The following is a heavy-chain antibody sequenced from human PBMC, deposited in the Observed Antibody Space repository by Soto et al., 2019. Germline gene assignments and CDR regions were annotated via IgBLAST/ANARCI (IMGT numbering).Heavy chain of an antibody. V-gene: IGHV1-18*01. CDR2: ISAYNGNT. CDR3: ARRATTGYCSSTSCYTRDWFDP. J-gene: IGHJ5*02. Sequence: ASSKVSCKASGYTVTSYGISWVRQAPVQGLEWMGWISAYNGNTNYAQKLQGRVTMTTDTSTSTAYMELRSLRSDDTAVYYCARRATTGYCSSTSCYTRDWFDPWGQGTLVTVSS. D-gene: IGHD2-2*02. CDR1: GYTVTSYG.